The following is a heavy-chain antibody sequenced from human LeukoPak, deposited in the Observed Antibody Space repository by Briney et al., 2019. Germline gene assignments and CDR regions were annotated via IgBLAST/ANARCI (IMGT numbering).Heavy chain of an antibody. CDR1: GGSISSGGY. D-gene: IGHD3-10*01. CDR3: TRHGSYSHGF. J-gene: IGHJ4*02. CDR2: IYISGST. V-gene: IGHV4-4*02. Sequence: SETLSLTCAVSGGSISSGGYWSWVRQPPGKGLEWIGQIYISGSTNYNPSLDSRVTLSLDKSRNQLSLRLKSMTAADTAVYYCTRHGSYSHGFWGQGALVTVAS.